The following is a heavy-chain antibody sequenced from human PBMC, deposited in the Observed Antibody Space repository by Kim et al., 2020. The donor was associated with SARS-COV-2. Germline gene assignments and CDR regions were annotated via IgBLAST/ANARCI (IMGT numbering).Heavy chain of an antibody. Sequence: GGSLRLSCAASGITFSDHYIDWVRQAPGKGLEWVGRIRNKVNSYTTAYAASVRGSFTFSRDDSKNSGYLQVHYLKTEDTAVYFCPRDLQIYQDSYWGQGT. D-gene: IGHD2-2*01. J-gene: IGHJ4*02. V-gene: IGHV3-72*01. CDR2: IRNKVNSYTT. CDR1: GITFSDHY. CDR3: PRDLQIYQDSY.